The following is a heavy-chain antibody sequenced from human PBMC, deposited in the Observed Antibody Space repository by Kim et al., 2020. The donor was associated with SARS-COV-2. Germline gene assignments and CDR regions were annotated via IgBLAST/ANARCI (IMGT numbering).Heavy chain of an antibody. D-gene: IGHD2-8*02. Sequence: TSHARKYQGNVTLTKATSTSTVYMELSSLRSEETAVYYCARDTGGTPFDYWGQGTLVTVSS. V-gene: IGHV1-46*01. J-gene: IGHJ4*02. CDR2: T. CDR3: ARDTGGTPFDY.